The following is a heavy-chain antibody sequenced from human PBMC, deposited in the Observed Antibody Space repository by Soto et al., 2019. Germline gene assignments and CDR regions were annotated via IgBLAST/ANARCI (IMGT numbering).Heavy chain of an antibody. CDR3: ARYYGSEYYFDY. CDR1: GGSISSGGYY. Sequence: SETLSLTCTVSGGSISSGGYYWSWIRQHPGKGLEWIGYIYYRGSTYYNPSLKSRVTISVDTSKNQFSLKLSSVTAADTAVYYCARYYGSEYYFDYWGQGTLVTVSS. D-gene: IGHD3-10*01. CDR2: IYYRGST. J-gene: IGHJ4*02. V-gene: IGHV4-31*03.